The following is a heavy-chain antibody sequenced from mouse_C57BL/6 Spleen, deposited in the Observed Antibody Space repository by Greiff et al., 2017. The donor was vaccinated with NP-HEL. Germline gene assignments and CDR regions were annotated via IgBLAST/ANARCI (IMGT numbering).Heavy chain of an antibody. Sequence: VQLMESGPELVKPGASVKLSCKASGYTFTSYAINWVQPRPGQGLEWIGWIYPRDGSTKYNDKFKGTATLTVDTSSSTAHMELHSLKSEDSAVYFCAREYYGSSSPFAYWGQGTLVTVSA. CDR1: GYTFTSYA. CDR2: IYPRDGST. J-gene: IGHJ3*01. V-gene: IGHV1-85*01. D-gene: IGHD1-1*01. CDR3: AREYYGSSSPFAY.